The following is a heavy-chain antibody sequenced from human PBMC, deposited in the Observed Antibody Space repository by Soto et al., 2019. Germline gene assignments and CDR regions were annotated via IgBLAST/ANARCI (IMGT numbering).Heavy chain of an antibody. CDR3: ARGEWLRFSPGENVDY. J-gene: IGHJ4*02. CDR2: IWYDGSNK. CDR1: GFTFSSYG. V-gene: IGHV3-33*01. Sequence: QVQLVESGGGVVQPGRSLRLSCAASGFTFSSYGMHWVRQAPGKGLEWVAVIWYDGSNKYYADSVKGRFTISRDNSKNTLDLQMNSLRAEDTAVDYCARGEWLRFSPGENVDYWGQGTLVTVSS. D-gene: IGHD5-12*01.